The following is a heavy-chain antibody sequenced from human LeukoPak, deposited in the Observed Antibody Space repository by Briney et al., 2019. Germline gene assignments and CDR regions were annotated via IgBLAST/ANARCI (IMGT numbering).Heavy chain of an antibody. CDR1: GFTFSSYA. CDR2: IKQDGSEK. Sequence: GGSLRLSCAASGFTFSSYAMSWVRQAPGKGLEWVANIKQDGSEKYYVDSVKGRFTISRDNAKNSLYLQMNSLRAEDTAVYYCARGLRFLEWLQGYYYYGMDVWGQGTTVTVSS. V-gene: IGHV3-7*01. CDR3: ARGLRFLEWLQGYYYYGMDV. D-gene: IGHD3-3*01. J-gene: IGHJ6*02.